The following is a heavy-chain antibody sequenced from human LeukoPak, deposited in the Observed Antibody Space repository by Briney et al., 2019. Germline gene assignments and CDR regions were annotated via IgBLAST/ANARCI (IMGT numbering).Heavy chain of an antibody. CDR2: VSGSGATT. CDR3: AKDGGGWYTSGWYYFDY. CDR1: GFTYDNYA. Sequence: GGSLRLSCAASGFTYDNYAMSWVRQAPGKGLEWVSSVSGSGATTYYADSVKGRFTISRDNSKNTLHLQMSSLRADDTAIYYCAKDGGGWYTSGWYYFDYWGQGTLVTASS. J-gene: IGHJ4*02. V-gene: IGHV3-23*01. D-gene: IGHD6-19*01.